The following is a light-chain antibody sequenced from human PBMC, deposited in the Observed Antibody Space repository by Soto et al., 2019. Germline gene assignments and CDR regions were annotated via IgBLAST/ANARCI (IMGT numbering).Light chain of an antibody. CDR3: AVWDDSLTGRV. J-gene: IGLJ2*01. CDR1: NSNIGANP. V-gene: IGLV1-47*01. CDR2: RNN. Sequence: QSALTQPPSASGTPGQGVTISCSGSNSNIGANPVFWYQHLPGTAPKLLLYRNNHRPSGVPDRFSGSKSGTSASLAISGLRSEDEGDYYCAVWDDSLTGRVFGGGTKVTVL.